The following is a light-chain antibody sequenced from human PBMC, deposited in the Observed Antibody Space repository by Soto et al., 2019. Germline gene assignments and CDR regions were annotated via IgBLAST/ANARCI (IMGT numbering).Light chain of an antibody. J-gene: IGKJ4*01. CDR3: QQRTDWPLT. Sequence: ETVLTQSPATLSLSPEQRATFSCRASQSVGSYLAWYQQKPGQAPRLLIYDASNRATGIPARFSGSGSGTDFTLTITSLEPEDFAVYFCQQRTDWPLTFGGGTKLEI. CDR2: DAS. CDR1: QSVGSY. V-gene: IGKV3-11*01.